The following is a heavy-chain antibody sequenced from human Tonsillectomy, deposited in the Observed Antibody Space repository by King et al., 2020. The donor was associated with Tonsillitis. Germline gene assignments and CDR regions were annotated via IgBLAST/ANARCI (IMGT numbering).Heavy chain of an antibody. V-gene: IGHV3-30*18. J-gene: IGHJ2*01. CDR2: KGNDGSVT. CDR1: GFTFSRYG. Sequence: HVQLVESGGGVVQPGRSLRLSCAASGFTFSRYGIHWVRQSPGAGLEWVAVKGNDGSVTYYAAPVKGQFTPSRDNSENTLYMQMNSLRVEDTAVYYCAKEIKQVAGDWYFDLWGRGTLVIVSS. CDR3: AKEIKQVAGDWYFDL. D-gene: IGHD6-19*01.